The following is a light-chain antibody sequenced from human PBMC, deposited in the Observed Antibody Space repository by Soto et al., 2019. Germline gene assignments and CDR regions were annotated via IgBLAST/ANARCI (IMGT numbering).Light chain of an antibody. CDR2: DTE. Sequence: QAVVTQEPSLTVSPGGTVTLTCGSSTGAVTSGHYPYWFQQKPGQAPRTLIFDTEHKHSWTPARFSGFLLGGKAALTLSGAQPEDEAEYYCLLSYNGARGVFGPGTKVTVL. V-gene: IGLV7-46*01. J-gene: IGLJ1*01. CDR3: LLSYNGARGV. CDR1: TGAVTSGHY.